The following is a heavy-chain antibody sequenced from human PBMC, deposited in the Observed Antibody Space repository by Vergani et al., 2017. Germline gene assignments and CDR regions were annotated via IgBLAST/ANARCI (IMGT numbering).Heavy chain of an antibody. J-gene: IGHJ6*02. Sequence: QVQLQESGPGLVKPSQTLSLTCTVSGGSISSGSYYWSWIRQPAGKGLEWIGRIYTSGSTNYNPSLKSRVTISVDTSKNQFSLKLSSVTAADPAVYYCARARMTMCGVVISSGPYGMDVWGQGTTVTVSS. CDR2: IYTSGST. CDR1: GGSISSGSYY. D-gene: IGHD3-3*01. V-gene: IGHV4-61*02. CDR3: ARARMTMCGVVISSGPYGMDV.